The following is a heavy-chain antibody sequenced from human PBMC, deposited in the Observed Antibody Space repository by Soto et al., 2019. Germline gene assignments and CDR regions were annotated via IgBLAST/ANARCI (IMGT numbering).Heavy chain of an antibody. CDR1: GFTFSDHY. CDR2: TRDKPNSYTT. Sequence: GGSLRLSCAASGFTFSDHYMDWVRQAPGKGLEWVGRTRDKPNSYTTEYAASVKGRFTISRDDSKNSLYLQMNSLKTEDTAVYYCAKTFGNTWDSHYLGYWGQGTLVTVSS. D-gene: IGHD1-26*01. V-gene: IGHV3-72*01. J-gene: IGHJ4*02. CDR3: AKTFGNTWDSHYLGY.